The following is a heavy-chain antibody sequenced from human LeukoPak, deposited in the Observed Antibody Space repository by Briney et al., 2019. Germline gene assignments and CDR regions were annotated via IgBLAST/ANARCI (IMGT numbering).Heavy chain of an antibody. D-gene: IGHD2-2*01. J-gene: IGHJ6*02. Sequence: GSLRLSCAASGFTFSSYAISWVRQAPGKGLEWVSAISGSGGSTYYADSVKGRFTISRDNSKNTLYLQMNSLRAEDTAVYYCAKGEPAVTYYYYGMDVWGQGTTVTVSS. V-gene: IGHV3-23*01. CDR1: GFTFSSYA. CDR3: AKGEPAVTYYYYGMDV. CDR2: ISGSGGST.